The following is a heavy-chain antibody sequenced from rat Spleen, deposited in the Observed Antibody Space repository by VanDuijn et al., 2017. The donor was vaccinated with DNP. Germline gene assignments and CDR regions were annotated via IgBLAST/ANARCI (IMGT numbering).Heavy chain of an antibody. D-gene: IGHD1-2*01. CDR3: ARSRGDYSSYIPFDY. V-gene: IGHV3-1*01. J-gene: IGHJ2*01. Sequence: EVQLQESGPGLVKPSQSLSLTCSVTDYSITNNYWGWIRKFPGNKMEWMGYISYSGGTSYNPSLKSRISITRDTSKNQFFWQLHSVTTEDTATDYGARSRGDYSSYIPFDYWGQGVMVTVSS. CDR2: ISYSGGT. CDR1: DYSITNNY.